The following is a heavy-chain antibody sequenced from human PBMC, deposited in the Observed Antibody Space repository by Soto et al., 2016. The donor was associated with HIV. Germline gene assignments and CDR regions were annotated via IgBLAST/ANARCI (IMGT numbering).Heavy chain of an antibody. CDR3: VKDKWTDLAGRRRGLLKN. V-gene: IGHV3-43*02. CDR1: GLTFDGVA. J-gene: IGHJ1*01. Sequence: EVQLVESGGGVTQPGGSRRLSCAASGLTFDGVAIHWVRQAPGRGLEWVSLISGDGKNIYYADSVKGRFIITRDNKKDTLNLQMNGLRTEDSALYYCVKDKWTDLAGRRRGLLKNWGQGTLVTVSS. CDR2: ISGDGKNI. D-gene: IGHD6-6*01.